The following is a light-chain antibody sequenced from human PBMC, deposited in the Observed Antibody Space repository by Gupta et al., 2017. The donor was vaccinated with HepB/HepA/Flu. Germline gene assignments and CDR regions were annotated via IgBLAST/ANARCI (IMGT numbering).Light chain of an antibody. CDR2: DVS. J-gene: IGLJ2*01. CDR1: NSDVGGYNY. Sequence: QSALTQPRSVSGSPGQSVTISSTGTNSDVGGYNYVSWYQQHPGKAPKLMIYDVSKRPSGVPDRFSGSKSGNTASLTISGLQAEDEADYYCCSYAGSYTLVFGGGTKLTVL. V-gene: IGLV2-11*01. CDR3: CSYAGSYTLV.